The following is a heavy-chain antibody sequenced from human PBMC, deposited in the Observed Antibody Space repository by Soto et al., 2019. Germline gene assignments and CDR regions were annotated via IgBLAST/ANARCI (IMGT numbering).Heavy chain of an antibody. V-gene: IGHV3-53*04. D-gene: IGHD1-26*01. Sequence: EVQLVESGGGLVQPGGSLRLSCAASGFIVSNNYLSWVRQSPGKGLEWVAVIYTGGSASYAGSARGRFTISRDNSKNTLYLQMNSLTTEDTAVYYCAKTNAGWDDSVGYWGQGIQDTVSS. CDR3: AKTNAGWDDSVGY. CDR2: IYTGGSA. CDR1: GFIVSNNY. J-gene: IGHJ4*02.